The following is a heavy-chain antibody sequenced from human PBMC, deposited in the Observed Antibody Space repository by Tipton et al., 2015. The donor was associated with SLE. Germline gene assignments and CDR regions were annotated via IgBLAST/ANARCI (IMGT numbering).Heavy chain of an antibody. D-gene: IGHD3-3*01. Sequence: TLSLTCTVSGGSSISSSFSWGWVRQSPRKGLEWIGNILSRGGTYYSPSLKSRVTISVDTSNNQFSLKLISLTAADTAVYFCAGLGPYDFWSRNYLFDHWGQGILVTVSS. CDR1: GGSSISSSFS. CDR3: AGLGPYDFWSRNYLFDH. CDR2: ILSRGGT. V-gene: IGHV4-39*01. J-gene: IGHJ4*02.